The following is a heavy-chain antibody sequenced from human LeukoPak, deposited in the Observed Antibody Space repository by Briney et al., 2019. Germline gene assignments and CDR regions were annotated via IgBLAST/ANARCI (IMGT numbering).Heavy chain of an antibody. D-gene: IGHD5-18*01. J-gene: IGHJ4*02. V-gene: IGHV3-30-3*01. CDR3: ARPQGGRQLWLHFDY. CDR2: ISYDGGSK. CDR1: GFTFSDYA. Sequence: GGSLRLSCAASGFTFSDYAIHWVRLAPGRGLEWXXXISYDGGSKYYADSVKGRFTISRDNSKNTLYLQMNSLRAEDTAVYYCARPQGGRQLWLHFDYWGQGTQVTVSS.